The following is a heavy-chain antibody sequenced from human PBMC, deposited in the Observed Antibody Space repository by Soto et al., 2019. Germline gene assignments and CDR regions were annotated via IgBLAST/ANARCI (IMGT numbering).Heavy chain of an antibody. CDR1: GFTFSSYW. V-gene: IGHV3-74*01. Sequence: GGSLRLSCAASGFTFSSYWMHWVRQAPGKGLLWVSRINSDGSSTSYADSVKGRFTISRDNAKNTLYLQMNSLRAEDTAVYYCARGWFGEDYGMDVWGQGTTVTVSS. D-gene: IGHD3-10*01. CDR2: INSDGSST. J-gene: IGHJ6*02. CDR3: ARGWFGEDYGMDV.